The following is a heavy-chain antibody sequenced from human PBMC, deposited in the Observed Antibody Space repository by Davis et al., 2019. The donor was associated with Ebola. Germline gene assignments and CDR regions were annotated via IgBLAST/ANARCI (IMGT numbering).Heavy chain of an antibody. CDR1: GYSFTSYW. J-gene: IGHJ3*02. Sequence: PGGSLRLSCKGSGYSFTSYWIGWVRQMPGKGLEWMGIIYPGDSDTRYSPSFQGQVTISADKSISTAYLQWSSLKASDTAIYYCATLRRTITGMDDGFDIWGQGTMVTVSS. D-gene: IGHD1-20*01. CDR3: ATLRRTITGMDDGFDI. CDR2: IYPGDSDT. V-gene: IGHV5-51*01.